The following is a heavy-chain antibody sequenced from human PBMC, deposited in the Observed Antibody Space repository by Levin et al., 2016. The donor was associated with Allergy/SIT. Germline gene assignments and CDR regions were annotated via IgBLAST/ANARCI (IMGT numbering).Heavy chain of an antibody. V-gene: IGHV3-48*01. J-gene: IGHJ5*02. CDR3: AKDRPPIWFDP. CDR2: ISSSSSTI. Sequence: GGPLRLSCAASGFTFSSYSMNWVRQAPGKGLEWVSYISSSSSTIYYADSVKGRFTISRDNAKNSLYLQMNSLRAEDTAVYYCAKDRPPIWFDPWGQGTLVTVSS. CDR1: GFTFSSYS.